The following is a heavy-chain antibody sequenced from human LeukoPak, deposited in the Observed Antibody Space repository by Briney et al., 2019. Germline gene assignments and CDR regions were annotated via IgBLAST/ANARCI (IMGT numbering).Heavy chain of an antibody. D-gene: IGHD5-24*01. J-gene: IGHJ3*02. CDR1: GGSISSYY. CDR3: ARSHGNDGYNFDAFDI. CDR2: IYYSGST. V-gene: IGHV4-59*01. Sequence: SETLSLTCTVSGGSISSYYWSWIRQPPGKGLEWIGYIYYSGSTNYNPSLKSRVTISVDTSKNQFSLKLSSVTAADTAVYYCARSHGNDGYNFDAFDIWGQGTMVTVSS.